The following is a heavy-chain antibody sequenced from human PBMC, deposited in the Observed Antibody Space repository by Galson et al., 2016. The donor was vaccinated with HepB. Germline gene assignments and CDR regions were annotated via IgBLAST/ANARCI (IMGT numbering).Heavy chain of an antibody. CDR3: ARDRSSGSGSFGY. CDR1: GGSFSGYY. Sequence: LSLTCAVYGGSFSGYYWSWIRQPPGKGLEWIGEINHSGSTNYNPSLKSRVTISVDTSKNQFSLKLSSVTAADTAVYFCARDRSSGSGSFGYWGQGTLVTVSS. V-gene: IGHV4-34*01. J-gene: IGHJ4*02. CDR2: INHSGST. D-gene: IGHD3-10*01.